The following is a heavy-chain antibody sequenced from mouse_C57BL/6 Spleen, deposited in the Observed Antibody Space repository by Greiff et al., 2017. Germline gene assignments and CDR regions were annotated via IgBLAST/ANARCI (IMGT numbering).Heavy chain of an antibody. CDR1: GYSFTGYY. D-gene: IGHD2-1*01. Sequence: EVQLQQSGPELVKPGASVKISCKASGYSFTGYYMNWVKQSPEKSLEWIGEITPSTGGTTYNQKFKAKATLTVDKSSSTAYMQLKRLTSEDSAVYYCARRGNYDYLDDWGQGTTLTVSS. CDR2: ITPSTGGT. CDR3: ARRGNYDYLDD. J-gene: IGHJ2*01. V-gene: IGHV1-42*01.